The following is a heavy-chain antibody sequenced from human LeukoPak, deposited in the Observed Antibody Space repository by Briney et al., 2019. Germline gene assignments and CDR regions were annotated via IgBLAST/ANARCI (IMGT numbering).Heavy chain of an antibody. V-gene: IGHV3-48*03. Sequence: GGSLRLSCVGSGFTFSSYEMNWVRQAPGKGLEWVSFISNSGSNRYYIDSVKGRFTISRDNPKNALYLQMNSLRPEDTALYYCARELGVCSGGSCDAYDLWGRGTMVTVSS. J-gene: IGHJ3*01. CDR3: ARELGVCSGGSCDAYDL. CDR2: ISNSGSNR. D-gene: IGHD2-15*01. CDR1: GFTFSSYE.